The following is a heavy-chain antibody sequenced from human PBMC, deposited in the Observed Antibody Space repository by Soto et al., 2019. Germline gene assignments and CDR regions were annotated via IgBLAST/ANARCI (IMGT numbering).Heavy chain of an antibody. Sequence: PSETLSLTCTVSGGSISSYYWSWIRQPPGKGLEWIGYIYYSGSTNYNPSLKSRVTISVDTSKNQFSLKLSSVTAADTAVYYCACGYSSSWYRWFDPWGRRSLVTVSS. D-gene: IGHD6-13*01. CDR2: IYYSGST. J-gene: IGHJ5*02. CDR3: ACGYSSSWYRWFDP. V-gene: IGHV4-59*01. CDR1: GGSISSYY.